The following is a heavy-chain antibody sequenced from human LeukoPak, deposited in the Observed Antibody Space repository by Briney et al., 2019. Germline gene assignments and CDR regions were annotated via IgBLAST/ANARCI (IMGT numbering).Heavy chain of an antibody. J-gene: IGHJ3*02. D-gene: IGHD3-22*01. Sequence: GGSLRLSCAVSGFTCSNFEMNWVRQAPGKGLEWVSYVDVSGTSKYYADSVKGRFTISRDNAKNSLYLQMNSLRAEDTAVYYCARGGSSGYHYNAFDIWGQGTMVTVSP. CDR3: ARGGSSGYHYNAFDI. V-gene: IGHV3-48*03. CDR2: VDVSGTSK. CDR1: GFTCSNFE.